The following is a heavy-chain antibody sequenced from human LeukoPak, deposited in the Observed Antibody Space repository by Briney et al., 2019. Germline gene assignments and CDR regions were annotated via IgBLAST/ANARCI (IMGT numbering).Heavy chain of an antibody. Sequence: GGSLRLSCAASGFSFSLHWMHWVRQVPGTGLVWVARIKSDGSRTNYADSVKGRFTISRDNSKNTLFLQMNSLRAEDTAVYYCVRVGFNWYFYLWGRGTMVTVSS. D-gene: IGHD1-26*01. CDR3: VRVGFNWYFYL. V-gene: IGHV3-74*01. J-gene: IGHJ2*01. CDR1: GFSFSLHW. CDR2: IKSDGSRT.